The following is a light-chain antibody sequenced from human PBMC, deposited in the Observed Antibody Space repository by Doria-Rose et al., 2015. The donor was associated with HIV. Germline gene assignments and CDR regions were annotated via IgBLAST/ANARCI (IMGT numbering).Light chain of an antibody. CDR1: QSFSSTY. CDR3: HQYASSRT. Sequence: TQSPGTLSLSPGERATLSCRASQSFSSTYLAWYQQKPGQAPSLLIYDGSTRATGIPDRFSASGSGTDFTLTFSRLEPEDFAVYYCHQYASSRTFGQGTKVEIK. CDR2: DGS. J-gene: IGKJ1*01. V-gene: IGKV3-20*01.